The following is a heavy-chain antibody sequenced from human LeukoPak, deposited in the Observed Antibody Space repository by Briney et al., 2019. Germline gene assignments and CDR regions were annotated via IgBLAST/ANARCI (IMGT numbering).Heavy chain of an antibody. Sequence: SETLSLTCTVSGGSINSTSNYWGWIRQPPGKGLEWIGSIYYSGSTSYNPSLKSRVTISVDTSKNQFSLKLSSVTAADTAAYYCARAHWSGYCVYWGRGTLVTVSS. CDR3: ARAHWSGYCVY. J-gene: IGHJ4*02. D-gene: IGHD3-3*01. CDR2: IYYSGST. CDR1: GGSINSTSNY. V-gene: IGHV4-39*07.